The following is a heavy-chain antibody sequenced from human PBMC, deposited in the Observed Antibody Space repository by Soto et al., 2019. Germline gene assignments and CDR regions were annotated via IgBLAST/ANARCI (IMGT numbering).Heavy chain of an antibody. CDR1: GFSLSTDDVG. CDR3: ARSKYSISSFDY. Sequence: SGPTLVNPTQTLTLTCTFSGFSLSTDDVGVGWIRQPPGKALDWLAVIYWDDDKRYSPSLKSRLTITKDTSKNQVLLTMTDMDPVDTATYFCARSKYSISSFDYWGQGALVTVSS. D-gene: IGHD6-6*01. V-gene: IGHV2-5*02. J-gene: IGHJ4*02. CDR2: IYWDDDK.